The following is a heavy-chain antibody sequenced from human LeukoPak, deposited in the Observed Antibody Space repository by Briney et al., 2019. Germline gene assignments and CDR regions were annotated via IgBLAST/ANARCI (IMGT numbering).Heavy chain of an antibody. V-gene: IGHV1-58*01. CDR3: AADTSNGDYNYYYGMDV. J-gene: IGHJ6*04. CDR2: IVVGSGNT. Sequence: ASVRLSCKASGFTFTSSAVQWVRQARGQRLEWIGWIVVGSGNTNYAQKFQERVTITRDMSTSTAYMELSSLRSEDTAVYYCAADTSNGDYNYYYGMDVWGKGTTVTVSS. CDR1: GFTFTSSA. D-gene: IGHD4-17*01.